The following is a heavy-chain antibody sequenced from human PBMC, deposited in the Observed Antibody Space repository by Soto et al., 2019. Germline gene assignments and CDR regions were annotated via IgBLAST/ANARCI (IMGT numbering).Heavy chain of an antibody. CDR3: ASRLTVVGGMDV. CDR1: GGSISSGGYS. V-gene: IGHV4-30-2*01. D-gene: IGHD2-15*01. Sequence: QLQLQESGSRLVKPLQTLSHTCAVSGGSISSGGYSWSWIRQPPGKGLEWIGYIYHSGSTYYNPSLKSRVTISVDRSKNQFSLKLSSVTAADTAVYYCASRLTVVGGMDVWGQGTTVTVSS. CDR2: IYHSGST. J-gene: IGHJ6*02.